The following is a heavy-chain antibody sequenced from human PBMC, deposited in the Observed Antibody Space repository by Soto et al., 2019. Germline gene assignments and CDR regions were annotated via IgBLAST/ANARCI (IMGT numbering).Heavy chain of an antibody. CDR3: ASTRRDYFDY. Sequence: QVQLVQSGAEVKKPGASVKVSCKASGYTFTSYAMHWVRQAPGQRLEWMGWINAGNGNTKYSQKFQGRVTITRDTSASTAYMELSSLRSEDTAVYYCASTRRDYFDYWGQGTLVTVSS. CDR2: INAGNGNT. J-gene: IGHJ4*02. D-gene: IGHD2-2*01. V-gene: IGHV1-3*01. CDR1: GYTFTSYA.